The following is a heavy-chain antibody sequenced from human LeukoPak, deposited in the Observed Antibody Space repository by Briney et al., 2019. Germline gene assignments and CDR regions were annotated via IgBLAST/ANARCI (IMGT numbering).Heavy chain of an antibody. CDR3: ARAVSWTDYYYYMDV. Sequence: PSETLSLTCTVSGGSISSYYWSWIRQPPGKGLEWIGYIYYSGSTNYNPSLKSRVTISVDTSKDQFSLKLSSVTAADTAVYYCARAVSWTDYYYYMDVWGKGTTVTVSS. V-gene: IGHV4-59*01. CDR1: GGSISSYY. D-gene: IGHD6-13*01. J-gene: IGHJ6*03. CDR2: IYYSGST.